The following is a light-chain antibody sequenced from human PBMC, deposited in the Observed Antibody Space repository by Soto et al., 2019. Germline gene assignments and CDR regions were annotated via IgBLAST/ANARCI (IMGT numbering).Light chain of an antibody. Sequence: EIVLTQSPGTLSLSPGEGATLSCRASQSVSSSYLAWYQQKPGQAPRLLIYDASSRATGIPDRFSGSGSGTDFTLTISRLEPEDFAVYYCQRYGSLAYTFGQGTKLEIK. CDR1: QSVSSSY. J-gene: IGKJ2*01. V-gene: IGKV3-20*01. CDR2: DAS. CDR3: QRYGSLAYT.